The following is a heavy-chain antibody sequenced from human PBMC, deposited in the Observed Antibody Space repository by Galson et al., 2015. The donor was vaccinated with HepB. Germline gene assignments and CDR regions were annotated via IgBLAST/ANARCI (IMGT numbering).Heavy chain of an antibody. CDR2: ISYDGSNK. CDR3: ARDRRPTYCSSTSCYYY. D-gene: IGHD2-2*01. J-gene: IGHJ4*02. CDR1: GFTFSSYA. V-gene: IGHV3-30-3*01. Sequence: SLRLSCAASGFTFSSYAMHWVRQAPGKGLEWVAVISYDGSNKYYADSVKGRFTISRDNSKNTLYLQMNSLRAEDTAVYYCARDRRPTYCSSTSCYYYWGQGTLVTVSS.